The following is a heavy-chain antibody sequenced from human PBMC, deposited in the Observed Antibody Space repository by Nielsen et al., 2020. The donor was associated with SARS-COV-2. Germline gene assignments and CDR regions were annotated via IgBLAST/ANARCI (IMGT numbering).Heavy chain of an antibody. V-gene: IGHV1-69*04. J-gene: IGHJ4*02. CDR3: ARGDMAREGDADY. CDR2: IIPILGVP. Sequence: SVKVSCKASRGTSNTYAITWVRQAPAQGLEWMGRIIPILGVPRYAQKFQGRVTISADKSTSTAYMELSSLTSEDTAVYYCARGDMAREGDADYWGQGTLVTVSS. CDR1: RGTSNTYA. D-gene: IGHD5-24*01.